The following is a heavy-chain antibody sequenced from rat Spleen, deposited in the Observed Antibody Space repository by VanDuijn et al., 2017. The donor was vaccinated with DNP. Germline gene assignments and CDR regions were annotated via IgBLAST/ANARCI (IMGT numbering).Heavy chain of an antibody. Sequence: EVQLVESGGGLVQPGRSLKLSCAASGFNFNDYWMGWVRQAPGKGLEWIGEINKDSSTIKYIPSLKDKFTISRDNAQNTLYLQMSKLGSEDTAIYYCALMDGAFDYWGQGVMVTVSS. J-gene: IGHJ2*01. D-gene: IGHD1-12*02. V-gene: IGHV4-2*01. CDR1: GFNFNDYW. CDR2: INKDSSTI. CDR3: ALMDGAFDY.